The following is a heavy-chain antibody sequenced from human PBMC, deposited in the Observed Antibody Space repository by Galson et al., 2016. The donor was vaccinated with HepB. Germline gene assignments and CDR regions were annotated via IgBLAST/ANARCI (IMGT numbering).Heavy chain of an antibody. J-gene: IGHJ4*02. V-gene: IGHV3-33*01. CDR3: AREMGVAAPAVFDY. Sequence: SLRLSCAASGFTFSSYGMHWVRQAPGKGLEWVALIWSDGSNKYYVDFVKGRFTISRDSSKNTLSLQMNSLRAEDTAVYYCAREMGVAAPAVFDYWGQGTLVTVSS. CDR1: GFTFSSYG. CDR2: IWSDGSNK. D-gene: IGHD6-13*01.